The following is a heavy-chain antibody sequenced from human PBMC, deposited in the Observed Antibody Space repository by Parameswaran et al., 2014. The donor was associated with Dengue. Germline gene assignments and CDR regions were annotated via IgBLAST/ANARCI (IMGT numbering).Heavy chain of an antibody. Sequence: LEWWQLYHMMEVIILCRLREGRFTISRDNSKNTLYLQMNSLRAEDTAVYYCAKAKRIQLWLHLAYWGQGTLVTVSS. D-gene: IGHD5-18*01. J-gene: IGHJ4*02. V-gene: IGHV3-30*18. CDR3: AKAKRIQLWLHLAY. CDR2: YHMMEVI.